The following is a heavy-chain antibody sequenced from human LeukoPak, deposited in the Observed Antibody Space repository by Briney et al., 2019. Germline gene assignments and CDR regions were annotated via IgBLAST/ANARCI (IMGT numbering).Heavy chain of an antibody. Sequence: GGSLRLSCAASGFTFSNAWMSWVRQAPGKGLEWVGRIKSKTDGGTTDYAAPLKGRFTISRDDSKNTLYLQMNSLKTEDTAVYYCTTEVYCSSTSCFYYSDYWGQGTLVTVSS. CDR2: IKSKTDGGTT. CDR1: GFTFSNAW. V-gene: IGHV3-15*01. J-gene: IGHJ4*02. CDR3: TTEVYCSSTSCFYYSDY. D-gene: IGHD2-2*01.